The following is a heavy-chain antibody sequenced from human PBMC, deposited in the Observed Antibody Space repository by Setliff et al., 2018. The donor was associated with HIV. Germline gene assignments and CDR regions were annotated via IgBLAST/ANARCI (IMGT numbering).Heavy chain of an antibody. J-gene: IGHJ4*02. D-gene: IGHD6-19*01. CDR3: AMAVIFDY. V-gene: IGHV3-21*04. Sequence: NPGGSLRLSCAASGFTFSSFSMNWVRQAPGKGPEWVSSISSRSTYIYYADSVKGRFTISRDDARNSLHLQMNSLRAEDTAVYYCAMAVIFDYWGQGTLVTVSS. CDR2: ISSRSTYI. CDR1: GFTFSSFS.